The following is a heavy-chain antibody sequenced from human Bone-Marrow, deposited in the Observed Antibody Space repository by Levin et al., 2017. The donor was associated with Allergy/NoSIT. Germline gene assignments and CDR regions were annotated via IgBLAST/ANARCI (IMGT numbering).Heavy chain of an antibody. D-gene: IGHD2-21*02. Sequence: AGGSLRLSCAASGFTFNNAWMSWVRQAPGKGLEWVGRIKSKTDGGTTDYAAPVKGRFTISRDDSKNTLYLQMNSLKTEDTAVYDCTTGGGDGVTDYYYGMDVWGRGTTVTVSS. CDR2: IKSKTDGGTT. V-gene: IGHV3-15*01. CDR3: TTGGGDGVTDYYYGMDV. J-gene: IGHJ6*02. CDR1: GFTFNNAW.